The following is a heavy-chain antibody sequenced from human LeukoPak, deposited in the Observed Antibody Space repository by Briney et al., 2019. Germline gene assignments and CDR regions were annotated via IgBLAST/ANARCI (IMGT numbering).Heavy chain of an antibody. CDR1: GGSISSGGYY. V-gene: IGHV4-31*03. CDR2: IYYSGST. D-gene: IGHD3-3*01. J-gene: IGHJ5*02. Sequence: PSQTLSLTCTVSGGSISSGGYYWSWIRQHPGKGLEWIGYIYYSGSTYYNPSLKSRVTISVDTSKNQFSLKLSSVTAADTAVYCCARGYRVYDFWSGYSLSDWFDPWGQGTLSPSPQ. CDR3: ARGYRVYDFWSGYSLSDWFDP.